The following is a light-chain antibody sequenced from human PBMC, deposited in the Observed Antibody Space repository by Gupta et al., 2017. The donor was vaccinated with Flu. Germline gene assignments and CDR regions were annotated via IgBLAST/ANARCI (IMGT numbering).Light chain of an antibody. J-gene: IGKJ1*01. CDR2: GAS. Sequence: GTLFLSPGERATLSCRASLSVNSSYLAWCQQKPGQAPRLLIYGASSRATGIPDRFSGSGSGTDFTLTISRLEPEDFAVYYCQQYGISPWTFGQGTKVEIK. CDR3: QQYGISPWT. CDR1: LSVNSSY. V-gene: IGKV3-20*01.